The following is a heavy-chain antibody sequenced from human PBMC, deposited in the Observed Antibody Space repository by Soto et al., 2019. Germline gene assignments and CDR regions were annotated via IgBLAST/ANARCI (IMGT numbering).Heavy chain of an antibody. CDR3: SRKGVIPWVREASSDI. V-gene: IGHV1-18*01. Sequence: QVQLVQSGAEVKKPGASVKVSCKASGYTFTSYGISWVRQAPGQGLEWMGWISAYNGNTNYAQKLQGRVTMTTDTTTRQGYMELRSLRSEETGVYYLSRKGVIPWVREASSDIWGQGTMVTVSS. CDR1: GYTFTSYG. CDR2: ISAYNGNT. J-gene: IGHJ3*02. D-gene: IGHD3-10*01.